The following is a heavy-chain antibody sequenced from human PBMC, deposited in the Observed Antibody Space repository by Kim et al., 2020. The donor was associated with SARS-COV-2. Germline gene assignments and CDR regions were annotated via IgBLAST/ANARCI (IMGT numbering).Heavy chain of an antibody. CDR1: GGSISSSSYY. CDR3: ARLAGVIVVVVAAHPNWFDP. V-gene: IGHV4-39*01. J-gene: IGHJ5*02. Sequence: SETLSLTCTVSGGSISSSSYYWGWIRQPPGKGLEWIGSIYYSGSTYYNPSLKSRVTISVDTSKNQFSLKLSSVTAADTAVYYCARLAGVIVVVVAAHPNWFDPWGQGTLVTVSS. CDR2: IYYSGST. D-gene: IGHD2-15*01.